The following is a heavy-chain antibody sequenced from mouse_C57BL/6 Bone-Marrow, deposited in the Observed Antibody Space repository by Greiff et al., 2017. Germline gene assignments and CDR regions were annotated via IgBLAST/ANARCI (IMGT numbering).Heavy chain of an antibody. CDR2: INPSSGYT. Sequence: VKLQQSGAELARPGASVKMSCKASGYTFTSYTMHWVKQRPGKGLEWIGYINPSSGYTKYNQKFKDQATLTADKSSSTAYMQLSSLTSEDSAIYYCARGPTGYWGQGTTLTVSS. J-gene: IGHJ2*01. CDR1: GYTFTSYT. CDR3: ARGPTGY. V-gene: IGHV1-4*01.